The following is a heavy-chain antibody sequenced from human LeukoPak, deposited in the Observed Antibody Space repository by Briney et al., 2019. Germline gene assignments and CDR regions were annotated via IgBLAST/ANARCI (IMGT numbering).Heavy chain of an antibody. CDR2: IKSDGSST. V-gene: IGHV3-74*01. J-gene: IGHJ4*02. CDR3: VRESRTDYYGDF. Sequence: QTGGSLRLSCAASGFTFSSYWMHWVRHVPGRGLVWVSRIKSDGSSTSYADSVKGRFTMSRDNAKNTLYLQMNSLRAEDTAVYYCVRESRTDYYGDFWGQGTLVTVSS. D-gene: IGHD3-10*01. CDR1: GFTFSSYW.